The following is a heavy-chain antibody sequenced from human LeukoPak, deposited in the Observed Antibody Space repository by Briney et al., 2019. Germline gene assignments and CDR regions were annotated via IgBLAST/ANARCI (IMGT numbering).Heavy chain of an antibody. Sequence: SETLSLTCSVAGGSISSGTYYWSWIRQPAGKGLEWIGRIYTSGSTNYNPSLKSRVTISLDTSKNQFSLKLSSVTAADTAVYYCTRGDGYWGQGTLVTVSS. V-gene: IGHV4-61*02. J-gene: IGHJ4*02. CDR3: TRGDGY. CDR2: IYTSGST. CDR1: GGSISSGTYY.